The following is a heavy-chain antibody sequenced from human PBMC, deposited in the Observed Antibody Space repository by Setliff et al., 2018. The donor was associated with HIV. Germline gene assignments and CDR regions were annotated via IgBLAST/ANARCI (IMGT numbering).Heavy chain of an antibody. J-gene: IGHJ4*02. V-gene: IGHV4-39*01. Sequence: TSETLSLTCTVFGGSISGSNYVWGWIRQTPRKGLEWIGTIHYTGSTYYNPSLESRITISVDKSKNQFSLKLSSVTAADTAVYCCARQGAGYSDDYWGQGTLVTVSS. D-gene: IGHD5-18*01. CDR1: GGSISGSNYV. CDR2: IHYTGST. CDR3: ARQGAGYSDDY.